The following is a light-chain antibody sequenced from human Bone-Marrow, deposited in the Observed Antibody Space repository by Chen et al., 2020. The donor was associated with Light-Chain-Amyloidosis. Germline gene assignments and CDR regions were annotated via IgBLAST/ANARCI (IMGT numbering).Light chain of an antibody. J-gene: IGLJ1*01. Sequence: QSALTQPRSVSGSPRQSVTISCTGTSSDVGGYNYVSWYQQHPVKAPKLMIYDVNKRPSGVPDRFYGSKSGNTASLTISGLQAEDEADYYCCSYAGSNSFVFGTGTKVTVL. CDR2: DVN. V-gene: IGLV2-11*01. CDR1: SSDVGGYNY. CDR3: CSYAGSNSFV.